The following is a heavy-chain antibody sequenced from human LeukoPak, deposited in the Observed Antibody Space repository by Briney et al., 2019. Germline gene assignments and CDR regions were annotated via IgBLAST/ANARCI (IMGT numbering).Heavy chain of an antibody. CDR2: INTNTGNP. J-gene: IGHJ5*02. CDR1: GYTFTGYY. CDR3: ARVEGVVPAAIGFDP. D-gene: IGHD2-2*01. V-gene: IGHV7-4-1*02. Sequence: ASVKVSCKASGYTFTGYYMHWVRQAPGHGLEWMGWINTNTGNPTYAQGFTGRFVFSLDTSVSTAYLQISSLKAEDTAVYYCARVEGVVPAAIGFDPWGQGTLVTVSS.